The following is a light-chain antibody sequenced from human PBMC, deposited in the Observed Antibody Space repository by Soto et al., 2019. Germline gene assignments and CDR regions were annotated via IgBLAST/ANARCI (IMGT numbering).Light chain of an antibody. CDR1: SSDVGGYNY. Sequence: QSVLTQPASVSVSPGQSITIYCTGTSSDVGGYNYVSWYQQHPGKAPKLMTDEVSNRPSGVSNRFSGSKAGNAASLTISGLQAEDEADYYCSSYTRSSTWVFGRGTKLTVL. J-gene: IGLJ3*02. CDR2: EVS. V-gene: IGLV2-14*01. CDR3: SSYTRSSTWV.